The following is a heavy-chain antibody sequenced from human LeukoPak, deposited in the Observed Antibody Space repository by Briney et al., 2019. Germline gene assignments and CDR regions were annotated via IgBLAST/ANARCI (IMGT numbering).Heavy chain of an antibody. V-gene: IGHV1-2*02. CDR3: ARDVPDDFWSGYYSPNYFDY. CDR1: GYTFTGYY. D-gene: IGHD3-3*01. CDR2: INPNSGGT. Sequence: VASVKASCKASGYTFTGYYMHWVRQAPGQGLEWMGWINPNSGGTNYAQKFQGRVTMTRDTSISTAYMELSRLRSDDTAVYYCARDVPDDFWSGYYSPNYFDYWGQGTLVTVSS. J-gene: IGHJ4*02.